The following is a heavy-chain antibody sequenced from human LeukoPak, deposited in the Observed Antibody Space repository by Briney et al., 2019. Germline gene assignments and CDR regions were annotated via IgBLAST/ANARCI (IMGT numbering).Heavy chain of an antibody. Sequence: PGGSLRLSCAASGFTFSSYAMSWARQAPGKGLEWVSAISGSGGSTYYADSVKGRFTISRDNSKNTLYLQMNSLRAEDTAVYYCAKMTTVSYEVPNDYWGQGTLVTVSS. J-gene: IGHJ4*02. CDR3: AKMTTVSYEVPNDY. CDR1: GFTFSSYA. CDR2: ISGSGGST. V-gene: IGHV3-23*01. D-gene: IGHD4-17*01.